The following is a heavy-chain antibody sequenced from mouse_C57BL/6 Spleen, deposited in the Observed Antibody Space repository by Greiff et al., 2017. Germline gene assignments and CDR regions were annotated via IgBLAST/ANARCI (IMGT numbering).Heavy chain of an antibody. CDR3: ARQSYYYGIDY. V-gene: IGHV5-6*01. D-gene: IGHD1-1*01. CDR1: GFTFSSYG. CDR2: ISSGGSYT. J-gene: IGHJ2*01. Sequence: EVKLVESGGDLVKPGGSLKLSCAASGFTFSSYGMSWVRQTPDKRLEWVATISSGGSYTYYPDSVKGRITISRDNAKNTLYLQMSSLKSEDTAMYYSARQSYYYGIDYWGQGTTLTVSS.